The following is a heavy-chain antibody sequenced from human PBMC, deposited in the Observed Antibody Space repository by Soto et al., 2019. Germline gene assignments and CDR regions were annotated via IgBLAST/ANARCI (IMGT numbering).Heavy chain of an antibody. CDR1: GGFVNSVNNY. CDR3: ARVPFSSFGVADQPVGWFDP. V-gene: IGHV4-30-4*01. D-gene: IGHD3-3*01. J-gene: IGHJ5*02. Sequence: QVHLQESGPGLVKPSQTLSLTCTVSGGFVNSVNNYWSWIRQPPGKGLEWLGYIFYTGSTYSNPSLRTRITISIDTTKIRFSLKLTSVTAAATAVYYCARVPFSSFGVADQPVGWFDPWGQGTLVTVSS. CDR2: IFYTGST.